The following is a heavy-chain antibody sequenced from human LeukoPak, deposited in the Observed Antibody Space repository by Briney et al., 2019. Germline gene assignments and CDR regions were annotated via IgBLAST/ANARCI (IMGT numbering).Heavy chain of an antibody. CDR1: GGSINSYY. V-gene: IGHV4-59*01. D-gene: IGHD6-19*01. CDR2: IYYSGST. J-gene: IGHJ4*02. CDR3: ARDGSGWARSYYFDY. Sequence: PSETLSLTCTVSGGSINSYYWSWIRQPPGKGLEWIGYIYYSGSTNYNPSLKSRVTISVDTSKNQFSLKLSSVTAADAAVYYCARDGSGWARSYYFDYWGQGTLVTVSS.